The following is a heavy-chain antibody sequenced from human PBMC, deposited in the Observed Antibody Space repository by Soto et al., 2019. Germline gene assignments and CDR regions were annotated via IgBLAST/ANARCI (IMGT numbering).Heavy chain of an antibody. V-gene: IGHV3-30*18. CDR3: ANVVATIMGVGY. Sequence: GGSLRLSCAASGFTFSSYGMHWVRQAPGKGLEWVAVISYDGSNKYYADSVKGRFTISRDNSKNTLYLQMNSLRAEDTAVYYCANVVATIMGVGYWGQGTLVTVSS. CDR1: GFTFSSYG. D-gene: IGHD5-12*01. CDR2: ISYDGSNK. J-gene: IGHJ4*02.